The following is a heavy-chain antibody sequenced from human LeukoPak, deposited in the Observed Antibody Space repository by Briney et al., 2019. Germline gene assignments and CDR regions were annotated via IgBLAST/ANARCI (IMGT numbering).Heavy chain of an antibody. CDR2: IFPSGT. J-gene: IGHJ4*02. CDR3: ARELPATYNFDH. Sequence: ASVKVSCETSGYTFTSYYIHWVRQAPGQGLEWMGIIFPSGTTYAQKFQGRVTMTRDTSTSTVYMELSSLGSEDTAVYYCARELPATYNFDHWGQGTLVTVSS. CDR1: GYTFTSYY. V-gene: IGHV1-46*01.